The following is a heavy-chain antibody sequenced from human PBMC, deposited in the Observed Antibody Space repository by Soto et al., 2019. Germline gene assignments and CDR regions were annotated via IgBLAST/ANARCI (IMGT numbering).Heavy chain of an antibody. CDR2: IVVGSGNT. D-gene: IGHD1-7*01. V-gene: IGHV1-58*01. J-gene: IGHJ4*02. CDR1: GFTFTSSA. CDR3: AARSSSNWNYAVDY. Sequence: GASVKVSCKASGFTFTSSAVQWVRQARGQRLEWIGWIVVGSGNTNYAQRFQERVTITRDMSTSTAYMELSSLRSEDTAVYYCAARSSSNWNYAVDYWGQGTLVTVSS.